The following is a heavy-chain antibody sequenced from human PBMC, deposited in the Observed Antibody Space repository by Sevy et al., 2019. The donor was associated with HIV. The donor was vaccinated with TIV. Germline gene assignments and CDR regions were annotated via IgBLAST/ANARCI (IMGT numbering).Heavy chain of an antibody. CDR2: ISAYNGNT. CDR1: GYTFTSYG. V-gene: IGHV1-18*04. D-gene: IGHD6-13*01. Sequence: ASVKVSCKASGYTFTSYGISWVRQAPGQGLEWMGWISAYNGNTNYAQKLQGRVTMTTDTSTSTAYMELRSLRSDDTAVYYCARNPRGSLYSSSWPPGHWFDPWGKGTLVTVSS. J-gene: IGHJ5*02. CDR3: ARNPRGSLYSSSWPPGHWFDP.